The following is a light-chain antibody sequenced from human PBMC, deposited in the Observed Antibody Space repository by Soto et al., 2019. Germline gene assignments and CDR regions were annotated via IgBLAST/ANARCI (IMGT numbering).Light chain of an antibody. Sequence: HSAMPRPAAVSGSPGQSITISCTGTSSDVGGYNHVSWYQIHPGKAPKLIIYEVTSRPSGFSYRFSGSKSGNSASLTISGLQAEEEADYYCSSYASSSYYVFGGGTKVTAL. CDR3: SSYASSSYYV. V-gene: IGLV2-14*01. J-gene: IGLJ1*01. CDR1: SSDVGGYNH. CDR2: EVT.